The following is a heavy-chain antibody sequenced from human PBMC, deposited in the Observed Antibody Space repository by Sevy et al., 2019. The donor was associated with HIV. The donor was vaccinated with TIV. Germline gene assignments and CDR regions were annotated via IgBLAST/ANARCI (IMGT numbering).Heavy chain of an antibody. J-gene: IGHJ4*02. Sequence: ASVKVSCKASGYTFTGYYMHWVRQAPGQGLEWMGWINPNSGGTNYAQKFQGRVTMTRDTSISTAYMELSRLRSDDTAVYYCASVEHGYRLTGYFDYWGQGTLVTVSS. D-gene: IGHD5-18*01. CDR3: ASVEHGYRLTGYFDY. CDR2: INPNSGGT. CDR1: GYTFTGYY. V-gene: IGHV1-2*02.